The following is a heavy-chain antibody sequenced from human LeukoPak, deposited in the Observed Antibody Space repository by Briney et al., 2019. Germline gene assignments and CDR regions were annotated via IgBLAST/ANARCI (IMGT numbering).Heavy chain of an antibody. CDR2: IYRGGDT. CDR3: ARDLSSSFDY. CDR1: GFTVSNKY. V-gene: IGHV3-53*01. D-gene: IGHD3-16*01. Sequence: PGGSLRLSCAVSGFTVSNKYMNWVRQAPGKGLEWVSVIYRGGDTYYVESVEGRFTISRDNSKNTLYLKMNSLRAEDTAVYYCARDLSSSFDYWGGGSLVTVAS. J-gene: IGHJ4*02.